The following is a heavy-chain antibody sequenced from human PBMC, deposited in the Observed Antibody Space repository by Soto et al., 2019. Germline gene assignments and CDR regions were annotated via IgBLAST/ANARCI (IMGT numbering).Heavy chain of an antibody. CDR3: ASRFSYYNGMDV. D-gene: IGHD3-16*01. V-gene: IGHV4-34*01. CDR1: GGSFSDYY. Sequence: QVQLQQWGAGLLKPSETLSLTCAVYGGSFSDYYWSWIRQPPGKGLEWIGEINHSGSPNYNPSLKSRVTVSVDTSKSQFSLKLRSVTAADTAVYHCASRFSYYNGMDVWGQGTTVTVSS. CDR2: INHSGSP. J-gene: IGHJ6*02.